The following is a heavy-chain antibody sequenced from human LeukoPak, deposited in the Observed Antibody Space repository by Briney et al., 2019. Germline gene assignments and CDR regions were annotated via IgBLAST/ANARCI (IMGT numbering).Heavy chain of an antibody. J-gene: IGHJ3*01. V-gene: IGHV3-48*03. Sequence: GGSLRLSCTASGFTFSTYEMNWVRQAPGRGLEWLSYVNNGGDTIYYAESVRGRFTIPRDNGKNSLYLQMNSLADEDTALYYCARGRGKDNTYYSFDVWGQGTLVTVSS. CDR1: GFTFSTYE. CDR3: ARGRGKDNTYYSFDV. D-gene: IGHD1-26*01. CDR2: VNNGGDTI.